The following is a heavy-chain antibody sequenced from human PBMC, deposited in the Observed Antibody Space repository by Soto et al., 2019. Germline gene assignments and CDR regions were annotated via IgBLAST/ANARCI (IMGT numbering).Heavy chain of an antibody. CDR2: LWYDGSNK. CDR1: GFTFSSYG. Sequence: VQLVESGGGVVQPGRSLRLSCAASGFTFSSYGMHWVRQAPGKGLEWVAVLWYDGSNKYYADSVKGRFTISRDNSKNTLYLQMNSLRAEDTAVYYCARDAIAVAVYYFDYWGQGTLVTVSS. V-gene: IGHV3-33*01. CDR3: ARDAIAVAVYYFDY. D-gene: IGHD6-19*01. J-gene: IGHJ4*02.